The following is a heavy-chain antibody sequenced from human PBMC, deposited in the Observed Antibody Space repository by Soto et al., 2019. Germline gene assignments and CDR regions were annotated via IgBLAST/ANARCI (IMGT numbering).Heavy chain of an antibody. CDR2: IYPGDSDT. CDR3: ARGSFGVAKKGWFDS. CDR1: EYSFTSYW. Sequence: XESLKTSRRSSEYSFTSYWLVWVRQMPGKGLEWMGIIYPGDSDTRYSPSFQGQVTISADKSISTAYLQWSSLKASDTAMYYCARGSFGVAKKGWFDSWGQGTLVTVSS. J-gene: IGHJ5*01. V-gene: IGHV5-51*01. D-gene: IGHD3-3*01.